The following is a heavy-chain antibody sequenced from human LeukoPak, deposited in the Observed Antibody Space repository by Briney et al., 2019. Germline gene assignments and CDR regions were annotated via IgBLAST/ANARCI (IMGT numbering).Heavy chain of an antibody. J-gene: IGHJ6*03. Sequence: PSETLSLTCAVYGGSFSGYYWSWIRQPPGKGLEWIGEINHSGSTNYNPSLKSRVTISVDTSKNQFSLKLSSVTAADTAVYYCARVCEIYYYYYMDVWGKGTTVTVSS. CDR3: ARVCEIYYYYYMDV. V-gene: IGHV4-34*01. D-gene: IGHD5-24*01. CDR1: GGSFSGYY. CDR2: INHSGST.